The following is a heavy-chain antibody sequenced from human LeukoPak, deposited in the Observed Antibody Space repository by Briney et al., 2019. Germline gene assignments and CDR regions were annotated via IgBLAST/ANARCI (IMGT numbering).Heavy chain of an antibody. D-gene: IGHD2-2*02. Sequence: GGSLRLSSAASGFAFDDYAMHWVRQAPGKGLEWVSGISVNGHIDYADSVKGRFTISRDNAKNSLYLQMNSLRAEDTALYYCAKCRRCITTSCYTAFDYWGQGTLVTVSS. J-gene: IGHJ4*02. CDR2: ISVNGHI. CDR3: AKCRRCITTSCYTAFDY. V-gene: IGHV3-9*01. CDR1: GFAFDDYA.